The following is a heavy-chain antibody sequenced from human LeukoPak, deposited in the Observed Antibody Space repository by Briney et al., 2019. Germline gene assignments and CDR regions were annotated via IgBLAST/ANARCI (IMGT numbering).Heavy chain of an antibody. J-gene: IGHJ6*02. Sequence: ASVKVSCKASGYTFTSYDINWVRQATGQGLEWMGWMNPNSGNTDYAQKFQGRVTMTRDTSISTAYMELSSLRSEDTAVYYCARDAYYYDSSGYSYYYYYYGMDVWGQGTTVTVSS. CDR3: ARDAYYYDSSGYSYYYYYYGMDV. CDR2: MNPNSGNT. V-gene: IGHV1-8*02. CDR1: GYTFTSYD. D-gene: IGHD3-22*01.